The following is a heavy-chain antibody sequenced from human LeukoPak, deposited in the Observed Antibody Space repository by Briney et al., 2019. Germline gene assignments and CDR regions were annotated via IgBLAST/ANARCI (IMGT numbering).Heavy chain of an antibody. CDR2: VQDDERSA. D-gene: IGHD3-3*01. Sequence: GVALRLSCEGSGFRFSGYWMHWVRQAPGKGLVWVSRVQDDERSASYGDSVKGRFTISKDNAKNILYLQMDGLRVEDTAVYYCVRGHVGTIFGVIPVNPLGYWGQGTLVTVSS. V-gene: IGHV3-74*01. CDR3: VRGHVGTIFGVIPVNPLGY. J-gene: IGHJ4*02. CDR1: GFRFSGYW.